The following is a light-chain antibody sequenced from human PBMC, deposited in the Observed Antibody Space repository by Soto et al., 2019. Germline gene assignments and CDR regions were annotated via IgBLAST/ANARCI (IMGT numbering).Light chain of an antibody. CDR2: EVS. CDR3: SSYTSSSTIV. Sequence: QSALTQPASVSGSPGQSITISCTGTSSDVGGYNYVSWYQHHPGKAPKVMIYEVSNRPSGISNRFSGSKAGNTASLTISGLQAEDEADYYGSSYTSSSTIVFGGGTKLTVL. V-gene: IGLV2-14*01. J-gene: IGLJ2*01. CDR1: SSDVGGYNY.